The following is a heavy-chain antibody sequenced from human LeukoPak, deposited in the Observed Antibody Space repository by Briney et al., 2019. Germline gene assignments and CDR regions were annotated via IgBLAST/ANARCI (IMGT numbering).Heavy chain of an antibody. J-gene: IGHJ4*02. CDR3: ARRYQLLYFDY. V-gene: IGHV4-39*01. Sequence: SSETLSLTCTVSGGSISSSSYYWGWIRQPPGKGLGWIGSIYYSGSTYYNSSLKSRVTISVDTSKNQFSLKLSSVTAADTAVYYCARRYQLLYFDYWGQGTLVTVSS. CDR1: GGSISSSSYY. D-gene: IGHD2-2*01. CDR2: IYYSGST.